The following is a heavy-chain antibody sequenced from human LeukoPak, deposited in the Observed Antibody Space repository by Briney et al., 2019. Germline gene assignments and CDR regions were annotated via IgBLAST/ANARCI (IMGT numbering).Heavy chain of an antibody. V-gene: IGHV3-48*03. D-gene: IGHD3-22*01. CDR1: GFTFSSYE. CDR2: ISSSGSTI. Sequence: GGSLRLSCAASGFTFSSYEMNWVRQAPGKGLEWVSYISSSGSTIYYADSVKGRFTISRDNAKNSLYLQMNSLRAEDTAVYYCARAGDSSGYYIYNWFDPWGQGTLVTASS. CDR3: ARAGDSSGYYIYNWFDP. J-gene: IGHJ5*02.